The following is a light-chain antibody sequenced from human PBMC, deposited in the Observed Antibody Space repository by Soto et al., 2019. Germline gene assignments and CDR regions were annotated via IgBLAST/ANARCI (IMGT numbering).Light chain of an antibody. V-gene: IGLV2-14*01. Sequence: QSALTQPASVSGSPGQSITISCTGTSRDVCGYNYVSWYQQHPGKAPKLMIYEVSNRPSGVSDSFSGSKSGNTASLTISGLQAEDEADSYCSSYTSSGTCVFGGVTKLTVL. CDR2: EVS. CDR3: SSYTSSGTCV. J-gene: IGLJ3*02. CDR1: SRDVCGYNY.